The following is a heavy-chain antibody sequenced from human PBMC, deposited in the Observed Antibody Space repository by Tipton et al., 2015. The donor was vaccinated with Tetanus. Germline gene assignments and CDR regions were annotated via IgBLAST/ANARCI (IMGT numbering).Heavy chain of an antibody. D-gene: IGHD3-22*01. CDR1: GFTFSDYY. Sequence: SLRLSCAASGFTFSDYYMSWIRQAPGKGLEWVSYISSSGSTIYYADSVKGRFTISRDNAKNSLYLQMNSLRAEDTAVYYCARDRYNYYDSSGYYYDVDYWGQGTLVTVSS. J-gene: IGHJ4*02. V-gene: IGHV3-11*01. CDR2: ISSSGSTI. CDR3: ARDRYNYYDSSGYYYDVDY.